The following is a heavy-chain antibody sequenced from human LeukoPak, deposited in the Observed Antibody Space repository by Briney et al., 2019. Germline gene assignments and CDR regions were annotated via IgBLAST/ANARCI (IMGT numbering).Heavy chain of an antibody. Sequence: GGSLRLSCAASGFSVSSNYMSWVRQAPGKGLEWVSLIYSGGSTSYADSVKGRFTFSRDNSKNTLYLQMNSPRAEDTAVYYCARDRVGWNDVGGLFDYWGQGTLVTVSS. V-gene: IGHV3-53*01. D-gene: IGHD1-1*01. J-gene: IGHJ4*02. CDR3: ARDRVGWNDVGGLFDY. CDR2: IYSGGST. CDR1: GFSVSSNY.